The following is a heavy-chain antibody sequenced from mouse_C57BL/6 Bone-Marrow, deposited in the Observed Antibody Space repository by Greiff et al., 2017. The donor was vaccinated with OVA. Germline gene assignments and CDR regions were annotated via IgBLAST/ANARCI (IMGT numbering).Heavy chain of an antibody. CDR3: TQGDYYGSGAY. CDR1: GYTFTSYW. D-gene: IGHD1-1*01. CDR2: IYPGNSDT. V-gene: IGHV1-5*01. J-gene: IGHJ3*01. Sequence: EVQLQQSGTVLARPGASVKMSCKTSGYTFTSYWMHWVKQRPGQGLEWIGAIYPGNSDTSYNQKFTGKAKLTAVTSACTAYMELSSLTSEDSAVYYRTQGDYYGSGAYWGQGSLVTVSA.